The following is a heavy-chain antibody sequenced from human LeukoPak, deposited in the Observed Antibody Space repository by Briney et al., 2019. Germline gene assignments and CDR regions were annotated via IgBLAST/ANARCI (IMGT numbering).Heavy chain of an antibody. Sequence: GGSLRLSCAASGFTFSNAWMSWVRQAPGKGLEWVGRIKSKTDGGTTDYAAPVKGRFTISRDDSKNTLYLQVNSLKTEDTAVYYCTTWLLPLTPDYWGQGTLVTVSS. CDR2: IKSKTDGGTT. CDR3: TTWLLPLTPDY. J-gene: IGHJ4*02. V-gene: IGHV3-15*01. CDR1: GFTFSNAW. D-gene: IGHD2-21*01.